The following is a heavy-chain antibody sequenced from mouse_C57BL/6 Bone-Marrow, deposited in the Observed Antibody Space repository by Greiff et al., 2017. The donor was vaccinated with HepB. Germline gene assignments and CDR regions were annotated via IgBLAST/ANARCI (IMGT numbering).Heavy chain of an antibody. J-gene: IGHJ2*01. Sequence: VQLQQPGAELVKPGASVKMSCKASGYTFTSYWITWVKQRPGQGLEWIGDIYPGSGSTNYNEKFKSKATLTVDTSSSTAYMQLSSLTSEDSAVYYCARSPFYGSSNFDYWGQGTTLTVSS. D-gene: IGHD1-1*01. CDR1: GYTFTSYW. CDR2: IYPGSGST. V-gene: IGHV1-55*01. CDR3: ARSPFYGSSNFDY.